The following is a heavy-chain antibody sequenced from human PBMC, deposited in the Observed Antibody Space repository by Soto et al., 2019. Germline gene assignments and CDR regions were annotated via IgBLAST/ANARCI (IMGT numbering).Heavy chain of an antibody. D-gene: IGHD3-22*01. Sequence: GRSLRLSCAASGFTFSSYAMSWVRQAPGKGLEWVSAISGSGGSTYYADSVKGRFTISRDNSKNTLYLQMNSLRAEDTAVYYCAKDRGYYDSSGYFYYFDYWGQGTLVTVSS. CDR1: GFTFSSYA. CDR2: ISGSGGST. J-gene: IGHJ4*02. CDR3: AKDRGYYDSSGYFYYFDY. V-gene: IGHV3-23*01.